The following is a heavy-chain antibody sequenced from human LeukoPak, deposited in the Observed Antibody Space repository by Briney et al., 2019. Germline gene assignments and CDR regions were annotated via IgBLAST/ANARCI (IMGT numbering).Heavy chain of an antibody. CDR3: ARGDPKLYYMDV. V-gene: IGHV3-53*01. J-gene: IGHJ6*03. CDR2: IYSGGYT. CDR1: GFTVSSNY. Sequence: GGSLRLSCAASGFTVSSNYMSWVRQAPGKGPEWVSVIYSGGYTYYADSVKGRFTISRDNSKNTLYFQMNSLRAEDTAVYYCARGDPKLYYMDVWGKGTTVTVSS.